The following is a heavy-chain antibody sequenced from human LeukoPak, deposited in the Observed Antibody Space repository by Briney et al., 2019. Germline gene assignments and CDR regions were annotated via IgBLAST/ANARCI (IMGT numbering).Heavy chain of an antibody. CDR3: ARTATGDFIAAAGTGYYYGMDV. CDR1: GYTFTGYY. Sequence: SVKVSCKASGYTFTGYYIHWVRQAPGQGLEWMGRIIPILGIANYAQKFQGRVTITADKSTSTAYMELSSLRSEDTAVYYCARTATGDFIAAAGTGYYYGMDVWGQGTTVTVSS. D-gene: IGHD6-13*01. J-gene: IGHJ6*02. V-gene: IGHV1-69*02. CDR2: IIPILGIA.